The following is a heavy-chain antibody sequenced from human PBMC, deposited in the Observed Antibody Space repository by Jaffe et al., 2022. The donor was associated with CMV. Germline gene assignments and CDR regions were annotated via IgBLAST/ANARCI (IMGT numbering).Heavy chain of an antibody. J-gene: IGHJ4*02. D-gene: IGHD6-13*01. CDR3: ARFWSGAAAGRGYFDY. V-gene: IGHV4-34*01. CDR1: GGSFSGYY. CDR2: INHSGST. Sequence: QVQLQQWGAGLLKPSETLSLTCAVYGGSFSGYYWSWIRQPPGKGLEWIGEINHSGSTNYNPSLKSRVTISVDTSKNQFSLKLSSVTAADTAVYYCARFWSGAAAGRGYFDYWGQGTLVTVSS.